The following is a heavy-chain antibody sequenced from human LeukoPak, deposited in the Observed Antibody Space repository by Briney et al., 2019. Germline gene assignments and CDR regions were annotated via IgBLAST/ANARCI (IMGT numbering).Heavy chain of an antibody. D-gene: IGHD4-11*01. CDR3: ARGRVSSSTWYSTYYYYFYMDV. V-gene: IGHV4-59*01. J-gene: IGHJ6*03. CDR2: VDHTGST. CDR1: DDSITMYY. Sequence: SETLSLTCTVSDDSITMYYWTWIRQPPGKALEWIGYVDHTGSTKFNPSLNGRVSISRDTSKNLFSLRLRSVTAADTAVYFCARGRVSSSTWYSTYYYYFYMDVWGKGTTVTVSS.